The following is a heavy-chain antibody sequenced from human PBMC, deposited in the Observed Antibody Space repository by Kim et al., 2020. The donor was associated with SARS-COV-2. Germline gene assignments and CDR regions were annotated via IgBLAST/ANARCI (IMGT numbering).Heavy chain of an antibody. CDR1: GGSISSSSYY. J-gene: IGHJ6*02. Sequence: SETLSLTCTVSGGSISSSSYYWGWIRQPPGKGLEWIGSIYYSGSTYYNPSLKSRVTISVDTSKNQFSLKLSSVTAADTAVYYCARVTYDSSGYHSHYYYYGMDVWGQGTTVTVSS. CDR2: IYYSGST. V-gene: IGHV4-39*07. D-gene: IGHD3-22*01. CDR3: ARVTYDSSGYHSHYYYYGMDV.